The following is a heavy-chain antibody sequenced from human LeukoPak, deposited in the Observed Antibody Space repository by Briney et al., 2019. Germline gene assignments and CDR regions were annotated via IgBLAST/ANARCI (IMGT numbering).Heavy chain of an antibody. CDR1: GGSISSYY. J-gene: IGHJ4*02. Sequence: SETLSLTCTVSGGSISSYYWSWIRQPAGKGLEWIGRIYTSGSTNYNPSLKSRVTMSADTSKNQFSLKLSSVTAADTAVYYCARGSVDTAMVDYWGQGTLVTVSS. D-gene: IGHD5-18*01. V-gene: IGHV4-4*07. CDR3: ARGSVDTAMVDY. CDR2: IYTSGST.